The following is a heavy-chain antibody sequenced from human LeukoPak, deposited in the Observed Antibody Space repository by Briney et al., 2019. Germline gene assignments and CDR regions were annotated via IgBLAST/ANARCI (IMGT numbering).Heavy chain of an antibody. CDR3: AKDPWFGES. V-gene: IGHV3-30*07. J-gene: IGHJ5*02. CDR1: GFTFSTYA. D-gene: IGHD3-10*01. Sequence: PGGSLRLSCAASGFTFSTYAMHWVRQAPDKGLQWVAIISYDGIVTYYADSVRGRFTISRDDSTNTLYLQMNSLRAEDTAVYYCAKDPWFGESWGQGTLVTVSS. CDR2: ISYDGIVT.